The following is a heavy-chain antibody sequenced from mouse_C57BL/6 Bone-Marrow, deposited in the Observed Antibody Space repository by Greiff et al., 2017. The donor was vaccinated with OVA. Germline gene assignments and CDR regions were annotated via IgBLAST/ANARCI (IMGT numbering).Heavy chain of an antibody. CDR2: IYPGSGST. Sequence: QVQLQQSGAELVKPGASVKMSCKASGYTFTSYWITWVKQRPGQGLEWIGDIYPGSGSTNYNEKFKSKATLTVDTSSSTAYMQLRSLTSEDSAVYYCARKGGVLGLPQGYYAMDYWGQGTSVTVSS. CDR3: ARKGGVLGLPQGYYAMDY. CDR1: GYTFTSYW. D-gene: IGHD2-4*01. J-gene: IGHJ4*01. V-gene: IGHV1-55*01.